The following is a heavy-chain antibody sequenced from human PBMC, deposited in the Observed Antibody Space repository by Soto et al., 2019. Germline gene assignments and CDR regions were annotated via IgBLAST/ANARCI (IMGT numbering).Heavy chain of an antibody. CDR1: GFTFGDYA. CDR2: IRSNDYGGAS. CDR3: TRNQYYYGMDV. J-gene: IGHJ6*02. Sequence: GSLRLSCTASGFTFGDYAMSWVRQAPGKGLEWVGFIRSNDYGGASEYAASVKGRFTISRDDTNSIAYLQMNSLKTEDTAVYYCTRNQYYYGMDVWGQGTTVTVSS. V-gene: IGHV3-49*04.